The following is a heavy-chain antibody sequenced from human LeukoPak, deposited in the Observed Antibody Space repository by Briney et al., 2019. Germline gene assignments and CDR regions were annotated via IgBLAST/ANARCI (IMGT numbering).Heavy chain of an antibody. CDR1: GFTFSNYI. J-gene: IGHJ4*02. CDR2: ISDGGGST. D-gene: IGHD6-19*01. CDR3: TYVISGWAFEY. V-gene: IGHV3-23*01. Sequence: GVSLRLSCAASGFTFSNYIMTWVRQAPGKGLEWVSGISDGGGSTYYADSVRGRFTTSRDNSKTTVFLQMNSLRAEDTAVYYCTYVISGWAFEYWGQGTLVTVSS.